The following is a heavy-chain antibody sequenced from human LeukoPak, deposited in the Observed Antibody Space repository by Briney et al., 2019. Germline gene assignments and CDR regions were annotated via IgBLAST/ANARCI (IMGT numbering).Heavy chain of an antibody. J-gene: IGHJ4*02. CDR3: ARDPLKLVTFFDY. CDR2: IESDGRT. CDR1: GFTLSSHW. Sequence: SGGSLRLSCAASGFTLSSHWMHWVRQVPGKGLVSVSRIESDGRTAYADSVKGRFIISRDNAKNTLYLQMNSLRVEDTAVYYCARDPLKLVTFFDYWGQGTLVTVSS. D-gene: IGHD4-23*01. V-gene: IGHV3-74*01.